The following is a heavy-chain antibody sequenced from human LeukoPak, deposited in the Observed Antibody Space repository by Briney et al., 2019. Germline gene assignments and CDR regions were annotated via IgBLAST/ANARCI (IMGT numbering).Heavy chain of an antibody. V-gene: IGHV4-30-2*01. D-gene: IGHD6-6*01. Sequence: SETLSLTCTVSGGSISSGGYYWSWIRQPPGKGLEWIGYIYHSGSTYYNPSLKSRVTISVDRSKYQFSLKLSSVTAADTAVYYCAREEYSSSSSRAFDIWGQGTMVTVSS. J-gene: IGHJ3*02. CDR1: GGSISSGGYY. CDR2: IYHSGST. CDR3: AREEYSSSSSRAFDI.